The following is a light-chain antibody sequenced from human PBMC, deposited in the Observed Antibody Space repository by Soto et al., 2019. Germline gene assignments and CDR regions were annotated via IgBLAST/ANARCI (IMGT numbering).Light chain of an antibody. CDR2: AAS. CDR1: QGIRND. J-gene: IGKJ1*01. Sequence: AIQMTQSPSSLSASVGDRVTITWRASQGIRNDLGWYQQKPGQAPKLLIYAASTLQIGVPSRFSGSGSGTDFTLTISSLQPEDFATYYCLQDYNYPWTFGQGTKVDIK. V-gene: IGKV1-6*01. CDR3: LQDYNYPWT.